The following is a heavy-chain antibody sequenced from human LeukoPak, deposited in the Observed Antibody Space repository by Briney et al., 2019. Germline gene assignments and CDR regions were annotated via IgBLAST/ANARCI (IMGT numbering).Heavy chain of an antibody. J-gene: IGHJ4*02. V-gene: IGHV3-74*01. CDR1: GFTFSNYW. Sequence: PGGSLRLSCAASGFTFSNYWMHWVRQAPGKGLVWVSRITSDGTSTSYADSVMGRFTISRDNAKNTLYLQMNSLRVDDTAVYYCTRTLDYWGQGTLVTASS. CDR2: ITSDGTST. CDR3: TRTLDY.